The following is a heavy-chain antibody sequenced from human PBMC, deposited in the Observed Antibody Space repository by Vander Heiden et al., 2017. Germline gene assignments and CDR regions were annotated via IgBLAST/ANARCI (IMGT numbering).Heavy chain of an antibody. Sequence: QVQLVESGGGVVQPGRSLRLSCAASGLTFSIHGLYWVRQAPGKGLDWVAVIWHDGSNKYYVDSVKGRFTISRDNSKNQLYLQMNSLRVEDTAVYYCARLGSGWYFDYWGQGTLVTVSS. J-gene: IGHJ4*02. V-gene: IGHV3-33*01. CDR1: GLTFSIHG. CDR2: IWHDGSNK. CDR3: ARLGSGWYFDY. D-gene: IGHD6-19*01.